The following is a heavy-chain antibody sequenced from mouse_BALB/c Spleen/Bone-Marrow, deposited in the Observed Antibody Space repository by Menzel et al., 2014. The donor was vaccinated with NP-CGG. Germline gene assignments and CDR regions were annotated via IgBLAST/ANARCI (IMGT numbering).Heavy chain of an antibody. Sequence: EVMLVESGGGLVQPGGSLRLSCATSGFTFTDYYMSWVRPPPGKALEWLGFIRNKANGYTTEYSASVKGRFTISGDNSQSILYLQTNILRTEDSATYYCARDRNYDINWYFDVWGAGTTVTVSS. V-gene: IGHV7-3*02. D-gene: IGHD1-1*01. J-gene: IGHJ1*01. CDR3: ARDRNYDINWYFDV. CDR2: IRNKANGYTT. CDR1: GFTFTDYY.